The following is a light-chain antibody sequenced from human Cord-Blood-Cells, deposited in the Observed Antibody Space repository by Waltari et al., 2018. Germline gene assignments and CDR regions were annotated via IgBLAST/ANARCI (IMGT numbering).Light chain of an antibody. CDR3: SSYTSSSTLV. V-gene: IGLV2-14*01. Sequence: QSALTQPASVSWSPGQSLTISCTGTRSDVGGYNYVSWYQQHPGKAPKRMIYEVSNRPSGVSNRFSGSKSGNTASLTISGLQAEDEADYYCSSYTSSSTLVFGTGTKVTVL. CDR1: RSDVGGYNY. CDR2: EVS. J-gene: IGLJ1*01.